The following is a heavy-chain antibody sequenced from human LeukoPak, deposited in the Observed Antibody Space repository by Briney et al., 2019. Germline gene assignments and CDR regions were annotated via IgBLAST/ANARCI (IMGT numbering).Heavy chain of an antibody. V-gene: IGHV1-69*05. CDR1: GYTFTSYG. J-gene: IGHJ4*02. D-gene: IGHD3-22*01. CDR3: ARGPTYYYDSDFDY. CDR2: IIPIFGTA. Sequence: SVKVSCKASGYTFTSYGISWVRQAPGQGLEWMGGIIPIFGTANYAQKFQGRVTITTDESTSTAYMELSSLRSEDTAVYYCARGPTYYYDSDFDYWGQGTLVTVSS.